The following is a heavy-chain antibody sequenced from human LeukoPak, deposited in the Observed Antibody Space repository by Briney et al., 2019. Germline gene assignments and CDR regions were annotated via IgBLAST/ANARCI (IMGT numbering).Heavy chain of an antibody. CDR1: GFTFSSSW. D-gene: IGHD2-2*01. J-gene: IGHJ5*02. V-gene: IGHV3-52*01. CDR3: VRVTRSTPINCFDP. Sequence: PGGSLRLSCAASGFTFSSSWMHWVCQAPEKGLEWVADIKCDGSEKYYVDSVKGRLTISRDNAKNSLYLQVNSLRAEDMAVYYCVRVTRSTPINCFDPWGQGTLVTVSS. CDR2: IKCDGSEK.